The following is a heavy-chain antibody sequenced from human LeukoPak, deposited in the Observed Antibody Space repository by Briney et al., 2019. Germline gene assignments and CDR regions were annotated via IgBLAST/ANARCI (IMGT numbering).Heavy chain of an antibody. CDR3: ARPAVGSNGLDY. D-gene: IGHD4-23*01. J-gene: IGHJ4*02. CDR2: ISTDGSRT. V-gene: IGHV3-64*01. Sequence: GGSLRLSCAASGFSFSSYAMHWVRQTPGKGLEFVSAISTDGSRTYYANSVKGRFTISRDNSKSTLYLQMGIVRADDMAVYYCARPAVGSNGLDYWGQGILVTVSS. CDR1: GFSFSSYA.